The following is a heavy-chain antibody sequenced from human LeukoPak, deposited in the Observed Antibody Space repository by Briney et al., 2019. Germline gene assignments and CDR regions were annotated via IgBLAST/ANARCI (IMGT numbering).Heavy chain of an antibody. J-gene: IGHJ6*03. CDR3: ARGPLFYYYYMDV. V-gene: IGHV1-2*02. Sequence: ASVKVSCKASGYTFTGYYMHWVRQAPGQGLEWMGWINPNSGGTKYAQKFQGRVTMTRDTSISTAYMELSRLRPDDTAVYYCARGPLFYYYYMDVWGKGTTVTVSS. CDR2: INPNSGGT. CDR1: GYTFTGYY.